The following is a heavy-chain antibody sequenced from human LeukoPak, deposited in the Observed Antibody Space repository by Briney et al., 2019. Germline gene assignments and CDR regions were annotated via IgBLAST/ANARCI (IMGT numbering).Heavy chain of an antibody. J-gene: IGHJ4*02. V-gene: IGHV1-69*06. D-gene: IGHD3-22*01. CDR1: GYTFTSYG. Sequence: SVKVSCKASGYTFTSYGISWVRQAPGQGLEWMGGIIPIFGTANYAQKFQGRVTITADKSTSTAYMELSSLRSEDTAVYYCAREYDSSGSIFDYWGQGTLVTVSS. CDR3: AREYDSSGSIFDY. CDR2: IIPIFGTA.